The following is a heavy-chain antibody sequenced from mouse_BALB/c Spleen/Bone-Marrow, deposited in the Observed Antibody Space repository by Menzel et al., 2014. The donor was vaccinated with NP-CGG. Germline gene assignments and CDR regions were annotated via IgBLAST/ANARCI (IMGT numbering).Heavy chain of an antibody. J-gene: IGHJ2*01. CDR2: ISPYIGGT. CDR1: GYTFIDFN. D-gene: IGHD2-14*01. V-gene: IGHV1S29*02. CDR3: ARGRRYDGPYFDY. Sequence: VQLKESGPELVKPGASVKISCKASGYTFIDFNMHWVKQSHGKSLEWIGFISPYIGGTGYNQKFKSKATLTVDSSSSTADMELRSLTSEDSAVYYCARGRRYDGPYFDYWGQGTTLTVSS.